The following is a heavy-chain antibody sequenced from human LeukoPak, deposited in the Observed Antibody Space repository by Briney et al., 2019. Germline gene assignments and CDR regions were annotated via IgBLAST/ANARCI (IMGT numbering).Heavy chain of an antibody. D-gene: IGHD5-18*01. CDR1: GFTFDDYG. J-gene: IGHJ4*02. V-gene: IGHV3-20*04. CDR3: ARYYDVDTAKARDPFDY. CDR2: INWNGGST. Sequence: GGSLRLSCAASGFTFDDYGMSWVRQTPGKGLEWVSGINWNGGSTGYADSVKGRFTISRDNAKNSLYLQMNSLRAEDTALYYCARYYDVDTAKARDPFDYWGQGTLVTVSS.